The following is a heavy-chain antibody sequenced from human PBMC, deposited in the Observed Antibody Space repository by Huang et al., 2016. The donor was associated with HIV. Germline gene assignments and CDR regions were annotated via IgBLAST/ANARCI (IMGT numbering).Heavy chain of an antibody. J-gene: IGHJ4*02. CDR3: ASSIMITFAGVIVTEYYFDY. CDR2: SSSSSSTI. V-gene: IGHV3-48*02. D-gene: IGHD3-16*02. Sequence: EVQLVESGGVLVQPGGSLRLYCAASGFTFSSYSMNWVRQAPGKGLEWVSYSSSSSSTIYLADSVKGRFTISRDNARNSLYLQMNSLRDEDTAVYYCASSIMITFAGVIVTEYYFDYWGQGTLVTVSS. CDR1: GFTFSSYS.